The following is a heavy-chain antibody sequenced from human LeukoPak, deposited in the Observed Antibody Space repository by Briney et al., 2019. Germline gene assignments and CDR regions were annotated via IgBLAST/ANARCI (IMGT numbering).Heavy chain of an antibody. J-gene: IGHJ3*02. D-gene: IGHD5-18*01. Sequence: SETLSLTCTVSGGSISSYYWSWIRQPPGKGLEWIGEINHSGSTNYNPSLKSRVTISVDTSKNQFSLKLSSVTAADTAVYYCARRYSYDFSYRNGAFDIWGQGTMVTVSS. CDR2: INHSGST. CDR3: ARRYSYDFSYRNGAFDI. CDR1: GGSISSYY. V-gene: IGHV4-34*01.